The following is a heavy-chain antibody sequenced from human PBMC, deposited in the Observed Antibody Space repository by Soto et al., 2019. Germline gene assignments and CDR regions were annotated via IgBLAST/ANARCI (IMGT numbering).Heavy chain of an antibody. CDR2: ISAYNGNT. CDR3: ARFGRTIHPTYYYYCMDV. CDR1: GYTFTSYG. Sequence: GASVKVSCKASGYTFTSYGISWVRQAPGQGLEWMGWISAYNGNTNYAQKLQGRVTMTTDTSTSTAYMELRSLRSDDTAVYYCARFGRTIHPTYYYYCMDVWGKGTTVTGSS. J-gene: IGHJ6*03. D-gene: IGHD3-10*01. V-gene: IGHV1-18*01.